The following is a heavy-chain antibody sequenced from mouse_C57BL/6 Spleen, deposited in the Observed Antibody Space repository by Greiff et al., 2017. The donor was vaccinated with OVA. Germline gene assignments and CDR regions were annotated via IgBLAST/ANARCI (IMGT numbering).Heavy chain of an antibody. CDR1: GFTFSSYT. J-gene: IGHJ4*01. V-gene: IGHV5-9*01. CDR2: ISGGGGNT. CDR3: ARHDYDAMDY. Sequence: DVKLVESGGGLVKPGGSLKLSCAASGFTFSSYTMSWVRQTPEQRLEWVATISGGGGNTYYPDSVKGRFTISRDNAKNTLYLQMSSLRSEDTALYYCARHDYDAMDYWGQGTSVTVSS.